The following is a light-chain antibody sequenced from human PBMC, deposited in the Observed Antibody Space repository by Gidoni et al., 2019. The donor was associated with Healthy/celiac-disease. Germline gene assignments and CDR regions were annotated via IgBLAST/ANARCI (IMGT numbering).Light chain of an antibody. Sequence: DIQFTQSPSFLSASVGDRVTITCRASQGLSSYLAWYQQKPGKAPKLLIYAASTLQSGVPSRFSGSGSGTEFTLTISSLQPEDFATYYFQQTGPPLTFGGGTKVEIK. CDR1: QGLSSY. J-gene: IGKJ4*01. V-gene: IGKV1-9*01. CDR3: QQTGPPLT. CDR2: AAS.